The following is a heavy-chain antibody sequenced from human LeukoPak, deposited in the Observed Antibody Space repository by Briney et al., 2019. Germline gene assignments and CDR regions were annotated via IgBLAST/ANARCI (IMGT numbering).Heavy chain of an antibody. CDR1: GFTFSSYG. CDR2: ISGSGGST. J-gene: IGHJ4*02. D-gene: IGHD5-24*01. V-gene: IGHV3-23*01. Sequence: PGGSLRLSCAASGFTFSSYGMSWVRQAPGKGLEWVSAISGSGGSTYYADSVKGRFTISRDNSKNTLYLQMNSLRAEDTAVYYCAKDSEMATITSLYYWGQGTLVTVSS. CDR3: AKDSEMATITSLYY.